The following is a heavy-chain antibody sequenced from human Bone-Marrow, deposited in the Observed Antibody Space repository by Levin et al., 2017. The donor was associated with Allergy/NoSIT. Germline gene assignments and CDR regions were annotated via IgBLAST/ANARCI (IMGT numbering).Heavy chain of an antibody. Sequence: SETLSLTCTVSGDSISSYFWSWIRQPPGKGLEWIGYISYSGNSKYNPSLKSRVTISVDTSKNQFSLKLRSVTAADTAMYYCARDRVTAADGTYYLYGMDVWGQGTTVTVSS. J-gene: IGHJ6*02. CDR3: ARDRVTAADGTYYLYGMDV. V-gene: IGHV4-59*01. CDR2: ISYSGNS. CDR1: GDSISSYF. D-gene: IGHD6-13*01.